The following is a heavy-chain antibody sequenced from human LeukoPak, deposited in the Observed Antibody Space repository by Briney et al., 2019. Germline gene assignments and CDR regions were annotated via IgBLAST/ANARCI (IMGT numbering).Heavy chain of an antibody. CDR3: ARTSSWYIDSLDI. CDR2: ISASSSSI. Sequence: GGSLRLSCAASGFTFSVYSMNWVRQSPGKGLEWVASISASSSSIYYADSLKGRFTISRDNAKNSLYLQMNSLRAEDTAVYYCARTSSWYIDSLDIWGQGTMVSVSS. V-gene: IGHV3-21*01. CDR1: GFTFSVYS. J-gene: IGHJ3*02. D-gene: IGHD6-13*01.